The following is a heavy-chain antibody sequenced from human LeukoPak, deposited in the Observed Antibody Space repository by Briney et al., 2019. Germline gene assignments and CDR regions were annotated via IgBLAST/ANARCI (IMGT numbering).Heavy chain of an antibody. J-gene: IGHJ6*03. V-gene: IGHV3-74*01. Sequence: GGSLRLSCAASGFTFSSYWMFWVRQAPGQGLGWVSRINNVGNGASHADSVRGRFTISRDNAKNMLYLQMNSLRAEDTAVYYCARVAYYYYYYMDVWGKGTTVTVSS. CDR3: ARVAYYYYYYMDV. CDR1: GFTFSSYW. CDR2: INNVGNGA.